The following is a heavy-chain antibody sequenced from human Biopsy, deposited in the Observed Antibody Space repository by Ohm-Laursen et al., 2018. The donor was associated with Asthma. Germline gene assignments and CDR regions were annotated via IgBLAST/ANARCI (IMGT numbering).Heavy chain of an antibody. J-gene: IGHJ4*02. Sequence: SLRLSCAASGFMFRSFGMHWVRQAPGKGLEWVALMSYDGSIKDYADSVKGRFTISRDNSMNTLYLHMNSLRVEDTAVYYCARGLDYSGRSGFDYWGQGPRSPSPQ. CDR2: MSYDGSIK. D-gene: IGHD3-10*01. V-gene: IGHV3-30*03. CDR1: GFMFRSFG. CDR3: ARGLDYSGRSGFDY.